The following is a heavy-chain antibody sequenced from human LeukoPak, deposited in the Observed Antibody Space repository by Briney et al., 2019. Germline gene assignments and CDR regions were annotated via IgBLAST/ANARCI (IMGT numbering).Heavy chain of an antibody. J-gene: IGHJ4*02. Sequence: GGSLRLSCAASGFTFSSYGMHWVRQAPGKGLEWVAVISYDGSNKYYADSVKGRFTISRDNAENTLYMRMNRLRPEDTAVYYCARGYYSSSRFDSWGQGTLVTVSS. V-gene: IGHV3-30*03. D-gene: IGHD6-13*01. CDR1: GFTFSSYG. CDR3: ARGYYSSSRFDS. CDR2: ISYDGSNK.